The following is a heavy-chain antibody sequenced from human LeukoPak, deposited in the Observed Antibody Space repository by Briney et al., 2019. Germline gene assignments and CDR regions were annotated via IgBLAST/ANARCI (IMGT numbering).Heavy chain of an antibody. CDR3: ARLYGDYGFDY. J-gene: IGHJ4*02. CDR2: INPNSGGT. D-gene: IGHD4-17*01. CDR1: GYNFTGYY. Sequence: ASVKVSCKASGYNFTGYYMHWVRQAPGQGLEWMEWINPNSGGTNYAQKFQGRVTMTRDTSISTAYMELSRLRSDDTAVYYCARLYGDYGFDYWGQGTLVTVSS. V-gene: IGHV1-2*02.